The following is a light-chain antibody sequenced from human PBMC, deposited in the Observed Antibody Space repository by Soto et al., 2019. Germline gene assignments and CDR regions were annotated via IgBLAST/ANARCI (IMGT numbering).Light chain of an antibody. V-gene: IGLV2-8*01. J-gene: IGLJ2*01. CDR3: CSYAVTNSFLV. CDR2: EVS. Sequence: QSALTQPPSASGSPGQSVTISCTGTSNDVGGYPYVSWYQQHPGKAPKLVIYEVSKRPSGVPDRFSGSESGNTASLTVSGLQAEDEADYYCCSYAVTNSFLVFGGGTKLTVL. CDR1: SNDVGGYPY.